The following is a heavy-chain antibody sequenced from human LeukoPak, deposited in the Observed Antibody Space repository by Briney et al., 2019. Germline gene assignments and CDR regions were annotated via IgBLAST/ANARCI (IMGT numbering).Heavy chain of an antibody. J-gene: IGHJ4*02. D-gene: IGHD3-3*01. CDR1: GFTFSSYA. V-gene: IGHV3-30-3*01. Sequence: GGSLRLSCAASGFTFSSYAMHWVRQAPGKGLEWVAVISYDGNNKYYADSVKGRFTISRDNSKNTLYLQMNSLRAEDTAVYYCAREGYDFWGQGTLVTVSS. CDR2: ISYDGNNK. CDR3: AREGYDF.